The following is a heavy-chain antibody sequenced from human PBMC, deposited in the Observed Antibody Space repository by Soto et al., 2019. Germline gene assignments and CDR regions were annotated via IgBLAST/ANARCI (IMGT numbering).Heavy chain of an antibody. V-gene: IGHV3-74*01. CDR3: ARGLKNYYGMDV. J-gene: IGHJ6*02. Sequence: EVQLVESGGGLVQSGGSLRLSCAASGFTFSSYWMHWVRQAPGKGLVWVSRINSDGSGAYYADPVKGRFTISRDNAKNTVYLQMNSLRAEDTALYYCARGLKNYYGMDVWGQGTTVTVSS. CDR2: INSDGSGA. CDR1: GFTFSSYW.